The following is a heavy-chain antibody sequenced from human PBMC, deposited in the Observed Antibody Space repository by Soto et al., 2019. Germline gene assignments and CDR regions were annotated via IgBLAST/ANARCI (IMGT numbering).Heavy chain of an antibody. Sequence: GASVKVTCKASGGTFSSYAISWVRQAPGQGLEWMGGIIPIFGTANYAQKFQGRVTITADKSTSTAYMELSSLRSEDTAVYYCARSYYDSSGYPVLIDYWGQGTLVTVSS. V-gene: IGHV1-69*06. CDR1: GGTFSSYA. CDR3: ARSYYDSSGYPVLIDY. D-gene: IGHD3-22*01. CDR2: IIPIFGTA. J-gene: IGHJ4*02.